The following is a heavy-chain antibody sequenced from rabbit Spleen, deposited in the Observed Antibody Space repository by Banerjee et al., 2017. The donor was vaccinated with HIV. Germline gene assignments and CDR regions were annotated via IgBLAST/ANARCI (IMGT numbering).Heavy chain of an antibody. V-gene: IGHV1S45*01. CDR2: IYAGSSGST. Sequence: QEQLVESGGGLVKPGGTLTLTCKASGFDFNNNAMCWVRQAPGGGLEWIASIYAGSSGSTYYASWAKGRFTISKTSSTTVTLQMTSLTAADTATYFCARAWDFWGPGTLVTVS. CDR3: ARAWDF. CDR1: GFDFNNNA. J-gene: IGHJ6*01.